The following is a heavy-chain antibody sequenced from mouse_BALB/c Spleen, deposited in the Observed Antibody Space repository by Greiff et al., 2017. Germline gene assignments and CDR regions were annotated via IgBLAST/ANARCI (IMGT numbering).Heavy chain of an antibody. V-gene: IGHV5-6*01. CDR3: ARHAITTVPVYYFDY. CDR2: ISSGGSYT. CDR1: GFTFSSYG. Sequence: EVKLVESGGDLVKPGGSLKLSCAASGFTFSSYGMSWVRQTPDKRLEWVATISSGGSYTYYPDSVKGRFTISRDNAKNTLYLQMSSLKSEDTAMYYCARHAITTVPVYYFDYWGQGTTLTVSS. J-gene: IGHJ2*01. D-gene: IGHD1-1*01.